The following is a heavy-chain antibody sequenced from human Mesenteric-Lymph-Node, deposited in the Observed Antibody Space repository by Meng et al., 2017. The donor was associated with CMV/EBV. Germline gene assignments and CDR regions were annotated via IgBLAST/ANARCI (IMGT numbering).Heavy chain of an antibody. V-gene: IGHV3-7*01. Sequence: GESLKISCAASGFTFSSYGMHWVRQAPGKGLEWVANIKLDGSDKHYVDSVKGRFTISRDNAKNSLYLQMNSLRAEDTALYYCVRGGGAFDMWGQGTTVTVSS. CDR1: GFTFSSYG. D-gene: IGHD3-10*01. CDR3: VRGGGAFDM. CDR2: IKLDGSDK. J-gene: IGHJ3*02.